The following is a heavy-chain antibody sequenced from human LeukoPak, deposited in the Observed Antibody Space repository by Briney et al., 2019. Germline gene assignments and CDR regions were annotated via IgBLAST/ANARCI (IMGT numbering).Heavy chain of an antibody. CDR3: ARRRYSVYDFDY. D-gene: IGHD5/OR15-5a*01. CDR1: GXTFSTYG. J-gene: IGHJ4*02. CDR2: IWSDGSNK. Sequence: GRSLRLSCAASGXTFSTYGMHWVRQAPGKGLEWVAVIWSDGSNKYYADSVKGRFTISRDNSKNTLYLQMNSLRAEDTAVYYCARRRYSVYDFDYWGQGTLVTVSS. V-gene: IGHV3-33*01.